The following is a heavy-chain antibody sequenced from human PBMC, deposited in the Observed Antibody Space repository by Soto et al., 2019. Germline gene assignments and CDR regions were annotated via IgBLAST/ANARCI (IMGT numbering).Heavy chain of an antibody. D-gene: IGHD5-18*01. J-gene: IGHJ6*02. CDR3: AVGYSYGLGYYYYYGMDV. CDR2: IYYSGST. V-gene: IGHV4-30-4*01. CDR1: GGSISSGDYY. Sequence: SETLSLTCTVSGGSISSGDYYWSWIRQPPGKGLEWIGYIYYSGSTYYNPSLKSRVTISVDTSKNQFSLKLSSVTAADTAVYYCAVGYSYGLGYYYYYGMDVWGQGTTVTVSS.